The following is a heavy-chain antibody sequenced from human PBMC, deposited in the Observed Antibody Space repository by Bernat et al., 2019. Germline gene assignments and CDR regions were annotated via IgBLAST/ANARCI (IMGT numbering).Heavy chain of an antibody. CDR1: GFTFSNAW. J-gene: IGHJ4*02. CDR3: TTGSFRGYSGYVV. D-gene: IGHD5-12*01. V-gene: IGHV3-15*01. CDR2: IKSKTDGGTT. Sequence: EVQLVESGGGLVKPGGSLRLSCAASGFTFSNAWMSWVRQAPGKGLEWVGRIKSKTDGGTTDYAAPVKGRFTISRDDSKNTLYLQMNSLKTEDTAVYYCTTGSFRGYSGYVVWGQGTLVTVSS.